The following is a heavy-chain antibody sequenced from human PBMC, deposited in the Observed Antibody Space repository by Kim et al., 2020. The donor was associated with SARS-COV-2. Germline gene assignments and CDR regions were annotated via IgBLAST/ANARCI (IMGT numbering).Heavy chain of an antibody. CDR3: ARGKIAAAVSFDY. J-gene: IGHJ4*02. D-gene: IGHD6-13*01. V-gene: IGHV3-53*01. Sequence: YADSVKGRFTISRDNSKNTLYLQMNSLRAEDTAVYYCARGKIAAAVSFDYWGQGTLVTVSS.